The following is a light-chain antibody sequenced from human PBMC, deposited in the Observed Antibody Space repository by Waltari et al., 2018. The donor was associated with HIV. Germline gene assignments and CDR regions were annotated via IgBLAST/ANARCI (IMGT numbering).Light chain of an antibody. Sequence: QSALTQPPSVSGSLGQSVTISCTGTSSDIGAYNRVSWYQQSPGTAPKLRIYEVTPRPAGVPGRFSGSKSGNTASLTISGLQADDEADYYCSSYTTSSTWVFGGGTKLTVL. J-gene: IGLJ3*02. V-gene: IGLV2-18*02. CDR3: SSYTTSSTWV. CDR1: SSDIGAYNR. CDR2: EVT.